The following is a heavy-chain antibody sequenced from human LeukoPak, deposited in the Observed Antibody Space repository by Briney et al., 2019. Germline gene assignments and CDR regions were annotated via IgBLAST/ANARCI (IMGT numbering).Heavy chain of an antibody. J-gene: IGHJ4*02. CDR3: ARDTYYYGSGTLYFDY. CDR2: INHSGST. D-gene: IGHD3-10*01. CDR1: GESFSGYY. Sequence: KPSETLSLTCAVYGESFSGYYWTWIRQPPGKGLEWIGKINHSGSTNYNPSLKSRVTMSVDTSKNQFSLKLSSVTAADTAVYYCARDTYYYGSGTLYFDYWGQGTLVTVSS. V-gene: IGHV4-34*01.